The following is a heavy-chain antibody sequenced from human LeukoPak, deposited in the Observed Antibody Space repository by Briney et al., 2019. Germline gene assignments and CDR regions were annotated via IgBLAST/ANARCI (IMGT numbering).Heavy chain of an antibody. J-gene: IGHJ1*01. V-gene: IGHV3-30*03. D-gene: IGHD2-15*01. CDR3: ARLIGGSRGYFQH. Sequence: GRSLRLSCAASGFTFSSYGMHWVRQAPGKGLEWVAVISYDGSNKYYADSVKGRFTISRDNAKNSLYLQMNSLRAEDTAVYYCARLIGGSRGYFQHWGQGTLVTVSS. CDR2: ISYDGSNK. CDR1: GFTFSSYG.